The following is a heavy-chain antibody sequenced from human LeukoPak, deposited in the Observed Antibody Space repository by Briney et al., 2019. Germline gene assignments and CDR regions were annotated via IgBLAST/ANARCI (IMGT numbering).Heavy chain of an antibody. CDR3: ARERNRIAVAMEPIDY. D-gene: IGHD6-19*01. CDR1: GFTFSSYA. V-gene: IGHV3-23*01. CDR2: ISGSGGST. J-gene: IGHJ4*02. Sequence: GGSLRLSCAASGFTFSSYAMSWVRQAPGKGLEWVSAISGSGGSTYYADSVKGRFTISRDNSKNTLYLQMNSLRAEDTAVYYCARERNRIAVAMEPIDYWGQGTLVTVSS.